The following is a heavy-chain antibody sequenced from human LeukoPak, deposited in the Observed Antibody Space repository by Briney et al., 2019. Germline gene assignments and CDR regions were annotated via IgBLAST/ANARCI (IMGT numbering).Heavy chain of an antibody. V-gene: IGHV1-69*06. Sequence: ASVKVSCKASGYTFTGYYMHWVRQAPGQGLEWMGGIIPIFGTANYAQKFQGRVTITADKSTSTAYMELSSLRSEDTAVYYCARHSGSYPFDYWGQGTLVTVSS. CDR1: GYTFTGYY. D-gene: IGHD1-26*01. CDR2: IIPIFGTA. CDR3: ARHSGSYPFDY. J-gene: IGHJ4*02.